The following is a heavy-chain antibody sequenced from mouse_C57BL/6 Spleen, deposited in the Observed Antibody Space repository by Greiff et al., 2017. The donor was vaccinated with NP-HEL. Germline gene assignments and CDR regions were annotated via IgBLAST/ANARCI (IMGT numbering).Heavy chain of an antibody. D-gene: IGHD1-1*01. Sequence: QVQLQQPGAELVRPGSSVKLSCKASGYTFTSSWMDWVKQRPGQGLEWIGNIYPSDSETHYNQKFKDKATLTVDKSSSTAYMQLSSLTSEDSAVYYCATGRSFGAMDYWGQGTSVTVSS. J-gene: IGHJ4*01. CDR3: ATGRSFGAMDY. V-gene: IGHV1-61*01. CDR1: GYTFTSSW. CDR2: IYPSDSET.